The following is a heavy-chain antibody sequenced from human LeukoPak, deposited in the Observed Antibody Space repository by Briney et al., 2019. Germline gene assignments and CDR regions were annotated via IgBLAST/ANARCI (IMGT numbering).Heavy chain of an antibody. CDR2: INPNSGGT. Sequence: ASVKVSCKASGYTFTGYYMHWVRQAPGQGLEWMGRINPNSGGTNYAQKFQGRVTVTSDTSAATAYVELNSLTSEDTAVYYCARERWHCRVNCYSVYYYALDVWGQGTTVTVSS. CDR1: GYTFTGYY. J-gene: IGHJ6*02. CDR3: ARERWHCRVNCYSVYYYALDV. D-gene: IGHD2-15*01. V-gene: IGHV1-2*06.